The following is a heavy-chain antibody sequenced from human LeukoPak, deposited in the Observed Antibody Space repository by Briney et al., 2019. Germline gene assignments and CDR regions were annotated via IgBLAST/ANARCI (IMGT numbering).Heavy chain of an antibody. V-gene: IGHV4-59*01. CDR1: GGSISSYY. CDR2: IYYSGST. D-gene: IGHD2-2*01. CDR3: AREGRRSDCSSTSCYAKLYNWFDP. Sequence: SETLSLTCTVSGGSISSYYWSWIRQPPGKGLEWIGYIYYSGSTNYNPSLKSRVTISVDTSKNQFSLKLSSVTAADTAVYYRAREGRRSDCSSTSCYAKLYNWFDPWGQGTLVTVSS. J-gene: IGHJ5*02.